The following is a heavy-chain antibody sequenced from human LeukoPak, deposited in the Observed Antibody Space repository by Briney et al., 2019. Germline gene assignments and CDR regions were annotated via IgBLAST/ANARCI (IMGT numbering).Heavy chain of an antibody. J-gene: IGHJ4*02. D-gene: IGHD1-26*01. CDR1: GFTFSGSD. V-gene: IGHV3-73*01. Sequence: PGGSLRLSCAASGFTFSGSDMHWVRQASGKGLEWVGRIRSKANSYATAYAASVKGRFTISRDDSKNTAYLQMNSLKAEDTAVYYCVKDSPPRYSGSPPAYWGQGTLVTVSS. CDR2: IRSKANSYAT. CDR3: VKDSPPRYSGSPPAY.